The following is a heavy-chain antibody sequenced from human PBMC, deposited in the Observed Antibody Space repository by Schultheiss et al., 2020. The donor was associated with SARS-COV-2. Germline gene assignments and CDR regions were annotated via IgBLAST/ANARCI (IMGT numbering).Heavy chain of an antibody. Sequence: GGSLRLSCAASGFTFSSYSMNWVRQAPGKGLEWVSSISSSSSYIYYADSVKGRFTISRDNSKNTLYLQMNILRAEDTAVYYCARTPWDDSSGYYGDYWGQGTLVTVSS. V-gene: IGHV3-21*01. D-gene: IGHD3-22*01. CDR3: ARTPWDDSSGYYGDY. J-gene: IGHJ4*02. CDR2: ISSSSSYI. CDR1: GFTFSSYS.